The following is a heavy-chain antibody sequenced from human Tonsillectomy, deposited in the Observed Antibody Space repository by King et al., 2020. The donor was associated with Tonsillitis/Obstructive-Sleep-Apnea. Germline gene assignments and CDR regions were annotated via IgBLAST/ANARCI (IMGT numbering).Heavy chain of an antibody. Sequence: TLKESGPTLVKPTQTLTLTCTFSGFSLSTSGVGVGWFRQPPGKALEWLALIYWDDDKRYSPSLKSRLTITKDTSKNQVVLTMTNMDPVDTATYYCAPPPPYCISTNCYRNWFDPWGQGTLVTVSS. CDR3: APPPPYCISTNCYRNWFDP. D-gene: IGHD2-2*01. V-gene: IGHV2-5*02. CDR1: GFSLSTSGVG. CDR2: IYWDDDK. J-gene: IGHJ5*02.